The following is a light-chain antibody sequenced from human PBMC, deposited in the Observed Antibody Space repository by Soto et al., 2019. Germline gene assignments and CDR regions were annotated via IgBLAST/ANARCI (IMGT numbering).Light chain of an antibody. Sequence: QSVLTQPPSASGTPGQIVTISCSGSSSNIGSNTVDWYQQLPGTAPKLLIYSSNQRPSGVPDRFSGSKSGTSASLAISGLQSDDEADYFCAAWDDSLNGLYVFGTGTKVTVL. V-gene: IGLV1-44*01. CDR3: AAWDDSLNGLYV. J-gene: IGLJ1*01. CDR2: SSN. CDR1: SSNIGSNT.